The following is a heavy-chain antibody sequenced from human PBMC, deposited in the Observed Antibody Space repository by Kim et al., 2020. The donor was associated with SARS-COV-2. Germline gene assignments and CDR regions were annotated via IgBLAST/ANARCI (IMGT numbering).Heavy chain of an antibody. Sequence: SETLSLTCTVSGDSISSSFNYWGWIRPPPGKGLEWIGSVYHSGTTYDSPSLKSRVTVSVDTSKNEFSLKVTSVTAADTAVYFCARLPHDSSGYVDCWGQGILVTVSS. V-gene: IGHV4-39*01. D-gene: IGHD3-22*01. J-gene: IGHJ4*02. CDR1: GDSISSSFNY. CDR2: VYHSGTT. CDR3: ARLPHDSSGYVDC.